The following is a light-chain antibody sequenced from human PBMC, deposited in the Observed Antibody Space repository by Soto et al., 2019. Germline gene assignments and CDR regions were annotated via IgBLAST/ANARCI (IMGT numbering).Light chain of an antibody. CDR3: QQYNTYPLT. CDR2: KAS. V-gene: IGKV1-5*03. Sequence: DIQMTQSPSTLSASVGDRVTITCRASQSISTWLAWYQQKAEKTLMLLIYKASILEVGVPSRFSGSGSGTEFNITISILQPDDFATYYCQQYNTYPLTFGGGTKVDIK. J-gene: IGKJ4*01. CDR1: QSISTW.